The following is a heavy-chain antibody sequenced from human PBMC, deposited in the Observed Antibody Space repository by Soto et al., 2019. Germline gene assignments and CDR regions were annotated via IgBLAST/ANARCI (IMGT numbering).Heavy chain of an antibody. CDR1: GGSISSYY. CDR3: ARGGTGTTRYGMDV. V-gene: IGHV4-59*01. J-gene: IGHJ6*02. CDR2: IYYSGGT. D-gene: IGHD1-1*01. Sequence: SETLSLTCTVSGGSISSYYWSWIRQPPGKGLEWIGYIYYSGGTNYNPSLKSRVTISVDTSKNQFSLKLSSVTAADTAVYYCARGGTGTTRYGMDVWGQGTTVTVSS.